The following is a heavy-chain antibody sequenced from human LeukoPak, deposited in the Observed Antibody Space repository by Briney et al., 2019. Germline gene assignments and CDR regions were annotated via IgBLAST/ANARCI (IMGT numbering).Heavy chain of an antibody. CDR3: ARTVAGLLPDY. J-gene: IGHJ4*02. Sequence: GGSLRLSCAASGFTFSSYWMSWVRQAPGKGLEWVANIKQDGSEKYYVDSVKGRFTISRDNAKNSLYLQINSLRAEDTAVYYCARTVAGLLPDYWGQGTLVTVSS. CDR2: IKQDGSEK. D-gene: IGHD6-19*01. V-gene: IGHV3-7*01. CDR1: GFTFSSYW.